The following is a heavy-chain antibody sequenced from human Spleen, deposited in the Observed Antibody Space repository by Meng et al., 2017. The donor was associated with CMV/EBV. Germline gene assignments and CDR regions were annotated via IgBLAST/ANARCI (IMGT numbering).Heavy chain of an antibody. CDR2: IYDSGST. J-gene: IGHJ4*02. CDR1: GGSFSGYY. V-gene: IGHV4-59*01. CDR3: ARTHYDRSGYFPNYFDY. D-gene: IGHD3-22*01. Sequence: SETLSLTCAVYGGSFSGYYLSWIRQSPGKGLEWIGYIYDSGSTNYNPSLKSRVSISVDTSKTQFSLKLSSVTTVDTAVYYCARTHYDRSGYFPNYFDYWGQGTQVTVSS.